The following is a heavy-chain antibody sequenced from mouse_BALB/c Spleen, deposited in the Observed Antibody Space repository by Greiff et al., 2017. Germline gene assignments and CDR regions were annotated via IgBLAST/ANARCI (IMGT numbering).Heavy chain of an antibody. CDR1: GYAFSSYW. CDR3: ARPFDD. Sequence: QVQLKESGAELVRPGSSVKISCKSSGYAFSSYWMNWVKQRPGQGLEWIGYINPSTGYTEYNQKFKDKATLTADKSSSTAYMQLSSLTSEDSAVYYCARPFDDWGQGTTLTVSS. J-gene: IGHJ2*01. V-gene: IGHV1-4*01. CDR2: INPSTGYT.